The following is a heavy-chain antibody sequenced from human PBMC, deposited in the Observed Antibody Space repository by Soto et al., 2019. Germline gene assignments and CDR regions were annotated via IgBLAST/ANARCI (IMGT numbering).Heavy chain of an antibody. V-gene: IGHV3-21*01. CDR3: ARDTSWDSSDSSGSRAY. J-gene: IGHJ4*02. Sequence: NCVLKNPGKGLEWVSSISSSSSYIYYADSVKGRFTISRDNAKNSLYLQMNSLRAEDTDVYYCARDTSWDSSDSSGSRAYRGQGTPVPVSS. D-gene: IGHD3-22*01. CDR2: ISSSSSYI.